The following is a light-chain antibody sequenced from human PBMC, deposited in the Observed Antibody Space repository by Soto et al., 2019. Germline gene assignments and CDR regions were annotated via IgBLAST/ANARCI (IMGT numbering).Light chain of an antibody. V-gene: IGKV3-20*01. CDR1: KSVSSSY. J-gene: IGKJ1*01. Sequence: EIALTQSPGTQSLSPGESATLSCRASKSVSSSYLAWYQQKPGQAPRLLMYGASSRATGVPDRFNGSGSATDFTLTISRLEPEDSAVYSCQHYSSWTFGQGTKVDIK. CDR2: GAS. CDR3: QHYSSWT.